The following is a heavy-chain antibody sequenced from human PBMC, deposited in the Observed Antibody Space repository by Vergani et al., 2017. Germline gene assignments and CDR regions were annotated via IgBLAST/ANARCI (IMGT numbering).Heavy chain of an antibody. J-gene: IGHJ4*02. V-gene: IGHV1-8*02. Sequence: QVQLVQSGAEVKKPGASVKVSCKASGYTFTGYYMHWVRQATGQGLEWMGWMNPNSGNTGYAQKFQGRVTMTRNTAISTAYMELSSLRSEDTAVYYCARGRGVITTPFGYWGQGTLVTVSS. D-gene: IGHD3-22*01. CDR3: ARGRGVITTPFGY. CDR2: MNPNSGNT. CDR1: GYTFTGYY.